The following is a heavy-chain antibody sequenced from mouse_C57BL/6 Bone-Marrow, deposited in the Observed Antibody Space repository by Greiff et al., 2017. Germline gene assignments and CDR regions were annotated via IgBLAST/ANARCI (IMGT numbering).Heavy chain of an antibody. CDR2: IYPRSGTT. Sequence: QVQLQQSGAELARPGASVKLSCKASGYTFTSYGISWVKQRTGQGLEWIGEIYPRSGTTYYNEKFKGKATLTSDKSSSTAYMELRSLTSEDSAVYFCARVGLRRGFDYWGQGTTLTVSS. V-gene: IGHV1-81*01. J-gene: IGHJ2*01. D-gene: IGHD2-4*01. CDR1: GYTFTSYG. CDR3: ARVGLRRGFDY.